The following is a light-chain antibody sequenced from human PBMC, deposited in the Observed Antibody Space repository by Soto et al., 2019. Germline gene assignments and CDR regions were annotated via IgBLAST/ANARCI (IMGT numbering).Light chain of an antibody. V-gene: IGKV1-9*01. CDR3: QQLNSHPRT. CDR2: GAS. Sequence: EIQLTQSPFFLSASVGDRVTISCRASQAIYSYLAWYQQKPGKAPKLLIFGASKLHSGVPSRFSGSGSGTEFTLTISSLQPEDVATYYCQQLNSHPRTFGQGTKLEIK. CDR1: QAIYSY. J-gene: IGKJ2*01.